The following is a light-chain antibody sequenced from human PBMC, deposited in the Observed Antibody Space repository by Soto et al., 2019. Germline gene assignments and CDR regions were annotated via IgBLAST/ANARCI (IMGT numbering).Light chain of an antibody. J-gene: IGKJ3*01. CDR3: QQSYSTLFT. Sequence: DLQMTQSPSSLSASVGDRVTITCRASQSISSYLNWYQQKPGKAPKLLIYAASSLQSGVPSRFSGSGSGTDFTLPISSLQPEDFATYYCQQSYSTLFTFGPGTKVDIK. CDR2: AAS. CDR1: QSISSY. V-gene: IGKV1-39*01.